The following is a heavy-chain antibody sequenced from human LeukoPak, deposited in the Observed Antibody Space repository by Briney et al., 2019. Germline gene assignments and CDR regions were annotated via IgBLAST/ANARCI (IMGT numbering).Heavy chain of an antibody. D-gene: IGHD2-21*02. CDR2: ISWNSGSI. V-gene: IGHV3-9*01. CDR3: ANLGTEIAVVTGVDAFDI. J-gene: IGHJ3*02. Sequence: GRSLRLSCSASGFRIDDYAMHWIRQVPGRGLEWVSGISWNSGSIGYADSVKGRFTISRDNSKNTLYLQMISLRAEDTAVYYCANLGTEIAVVTGVDAFDIWGQGTMVTVSS. CDR1: GFRIDDYA.